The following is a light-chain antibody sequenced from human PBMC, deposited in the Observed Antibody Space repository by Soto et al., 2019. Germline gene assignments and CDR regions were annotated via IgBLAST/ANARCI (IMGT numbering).Light chain of an antibody. V-gene: IGLV3-21*02. CDR3: QVWDSLSDHHV. CDR2: DDS. Sequence: SYELTQPPSVSVAPGQTARISCGGNKIETKTVFWYQQKPGQAPVVVVSDDSVRPSGIPERFSGSNSGGTATLSIIGVEAGDEADYYCQVWDSLSDHHVFGDGRKVTV. J-gene: IGLJ1*01. CDR1: KIETKT.